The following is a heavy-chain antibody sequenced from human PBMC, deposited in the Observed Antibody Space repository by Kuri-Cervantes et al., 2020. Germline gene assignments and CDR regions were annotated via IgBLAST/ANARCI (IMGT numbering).Heavy chain of an antibody. CDR2: IYYSGST. CDR3: ARRAPMITFGGVIGWFDP. V-gene: IGHV4-59*08. CDR1: GGSISSYY. D-gene: IGHD3-16*02. J-gene: IGHJ5*02. Sequence: SETLSLTCTVSGGSISSYYWSWIRQPPGKGLEWIGYIYYSGSTNYNPSLKNRVTISVDTSKNQFSLKLSSVTAADTAVYYCARRAPMITFGGVIGWFDPWGQGTLVTVSS.